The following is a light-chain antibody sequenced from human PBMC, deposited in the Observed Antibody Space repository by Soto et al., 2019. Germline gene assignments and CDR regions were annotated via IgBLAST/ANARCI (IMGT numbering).Light chain of an antibody. Sequence: EIVLTQSPATLSLSPGERATLSCRASQSVSSYLAWYQQKPGQAPRLLIYDASSRATGIPAMFSGSGSGTDFTLTISSLEPEDFAVYYCQQRSNSFTFGPGTKVDIK. CDR2: DAS. J-gene: IGKJ3*01. CDR3: QQRSNSFT. CDR1: QSVSSY. V-gene: IGKV3-11*01.